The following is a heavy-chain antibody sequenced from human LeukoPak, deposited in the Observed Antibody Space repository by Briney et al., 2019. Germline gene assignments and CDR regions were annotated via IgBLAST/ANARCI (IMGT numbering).Heavy chain of an antibody. J-gene: IGHJ4*02. Sequence: ASVKVSCKASGYTFSNYGISWVRQAPGQGLEWVGWIRGDNGNTNYAQKFQGRVTMTTETSTSTAYMELESLGSDETAVYYCARVDLLTGYYFFDYWGQGTLVTVSS. CDR3: ARVDLLTGYYFFDY. CDR1: GYTFSNYG. CDR2: IRGDNGNT. D-gene: IGHD3-9*01. V-gene: IGHV1-18*01.